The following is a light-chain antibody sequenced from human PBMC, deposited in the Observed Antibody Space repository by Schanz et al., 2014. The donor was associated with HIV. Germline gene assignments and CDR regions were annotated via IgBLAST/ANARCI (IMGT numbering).Light chain of an antibody. CDR1: SSNIGSNF. Sequence: QSVLTQPPSASGTPGQGVTISCSGSSSNIGSNFVYWHPRPPGTAPKLLIFRNSQRPSGVPDRFSGSRSGTSASLAISGLRSEDEADYFCAAWDDSLSGPVFGGGTKLTVL. CDR2: RNS. J-gene: IGLJ3*02. V-gene: IGLV1-47*01. CDR3: AAWDDSLSGPV.